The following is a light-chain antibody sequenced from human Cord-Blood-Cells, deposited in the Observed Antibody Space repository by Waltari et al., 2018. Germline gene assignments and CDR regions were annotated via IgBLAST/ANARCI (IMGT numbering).Light chain of an antibody. V-gene: IGKV1-39*01. CDR2: AAS. Sequence: DIQMTQSPSSLSASVGERVTITCRASQSISSYLNWYQQKPGKAPKLLIYAASSLQIGVPSRFSGSGSGTDFTLTISSLQPEDCATYYCQQSYSTPLTFGGGTKVEIK. CDR1: QSISSY. CDR3: QQSYSTPLT. J-gene: IGKJ4*01.